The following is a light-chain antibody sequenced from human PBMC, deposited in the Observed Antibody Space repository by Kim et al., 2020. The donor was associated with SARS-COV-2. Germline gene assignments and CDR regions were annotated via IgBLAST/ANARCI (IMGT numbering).Light chain of an antibody. CDR1: QDVKNW. Sequence: SASVVDRVTIACRASQDVKNWLAWYQQKPGKAPKLLIYRVSTLQSGVPSRFSGTGSGTDFTLTISSLQPDDFATYYCQQYENLRTFGQGTKVDIK. V-gene: IGKV1-5*03. CDR2: RVS. CDR3: QQYENLRT. J-gene: IGKJ1*01.